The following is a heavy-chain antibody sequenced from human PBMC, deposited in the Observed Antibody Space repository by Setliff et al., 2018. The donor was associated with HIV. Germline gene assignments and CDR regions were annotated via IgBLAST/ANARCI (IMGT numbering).Heavy chain of an antibody. CDR2: IKQDGSKA. J-gene: IGHJ3*02. CDR1: GFTFSSYW. Sequence: GASLKLSCAASGFTFSSYWMSWVRQAPGKGLEWVADIKQDGSKAYYMDSVKGRFTISRDNPKNSLYLQMTSLSAEDTAVYYCARDDSNGNTDAFDIWGQGTTVTVSS. CDR3: ARDDSNGNTDAFDI. V-gene: IGHV3-7*04. D-gene: IGHD5-18*01.